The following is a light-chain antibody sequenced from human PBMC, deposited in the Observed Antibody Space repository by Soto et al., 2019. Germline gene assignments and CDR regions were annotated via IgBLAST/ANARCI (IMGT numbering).Light chain of an antibody. CDR3: QQYNDNWPT. J-gene: IGKJ1*01. V-gene: IGKV3-15*01. Sequence: EIVLTQSPVTLSLSPWERATLSCRASQSVRTNLAWYQHKPGQSPRLLIYGASNRATGFPARFSASGSGTEFTLTVNGLQSEDFAVYYCQQYNDNWPTFGQGTKVDIK. CDR1: QSVRTN. CDR2: GAS.